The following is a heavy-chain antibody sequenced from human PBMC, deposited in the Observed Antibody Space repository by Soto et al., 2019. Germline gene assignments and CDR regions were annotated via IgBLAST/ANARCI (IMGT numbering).Heavy chain of an antibody. CDR2: IYYSGST. V-gene: IGHV4-39*01. CDR3: ARHRRIPIFGVVPSSWFDP. D-gene: IGHD3-3*01. CDR1: GGSISSSSYY. J-gene: IGHJ5*02. Sequence: SETLSLTCTVSGGSISSSSYYWGWIRQPPGKGLEWIGSIYYSGSTYYNPSLKSRVTISVDTSKNQFSLKLSSVTAADTAVYYCARHRRIPIFGVVPSSWFDPWGQGTLVTVSS.